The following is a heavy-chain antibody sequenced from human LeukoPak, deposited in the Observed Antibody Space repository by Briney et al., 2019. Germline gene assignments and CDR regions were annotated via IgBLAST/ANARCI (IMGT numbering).Heavy chain of an antibody. J-gene: IGHJ4*02. CDR1: GVSISSGDYY. Sequence: SQTLSLTCTVSGVSISSGDYYWSWIRQPPGKGLEWIGYIYYSGSTYYNPSLKSRVTISVDTSKNQFSLKLSSVTAADTAVYYCARDRVLYDSSGYYANRYYFDYWGQGTLVTVSS. D-gene: IGHD3-22*01. V-gene: IGHV4-30-4*01. CDR2: IYYSGST. CDR3: ARDRVLYDSSGYYANRYYFDY.